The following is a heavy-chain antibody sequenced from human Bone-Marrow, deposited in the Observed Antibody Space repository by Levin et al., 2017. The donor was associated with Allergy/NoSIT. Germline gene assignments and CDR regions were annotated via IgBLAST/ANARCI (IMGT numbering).Heavy chain of an antibody. J-gene: IGHJ1*01. CDR2: ISWNGGNT. CDR3: AKAAFYYDSSGYRAEYFHR. D-gene: IGHD3-22*01. Sequence: SCAASGFSVESYAMVWVRQGPGKGLEWVSGISWNGGNTGYADSVRGRFTISRDNAKNSLFLQMNSLRAEDTALYYCAKAAFYYDSSGYRAEYFHRWGQGTLVTVSS. CDR1: GFSVESYA. V-gene: IGHV3-9*01.